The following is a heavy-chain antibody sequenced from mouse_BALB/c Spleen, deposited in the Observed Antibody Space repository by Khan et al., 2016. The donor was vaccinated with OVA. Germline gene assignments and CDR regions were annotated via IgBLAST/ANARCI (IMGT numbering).Heavy chain of an antibody. CDR2: ISYSGST. D-gene: IGHD1-1*01. J-gene: IGHJ1*01. Sequence: EVQLVESGPSLVTPSQTLSLTCSVTGDSITSGYWNWIRKFPGNKLEYMGYISYSGSTYYTPSLKSRISITRDTSKNQYYLQLNSVTTEDTATYYYVRTAYGIIYHWHFDVWGAGTTVTVSS. CDR1: GDSITSGY. CDR3: VRTAYGIIYHWHFDV. V-gene: IGHV3-8*02.